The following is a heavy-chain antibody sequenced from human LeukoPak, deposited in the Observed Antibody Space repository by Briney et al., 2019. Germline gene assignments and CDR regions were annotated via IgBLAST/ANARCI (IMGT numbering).Heavy chain of an antibody. V-gene: IGHV3-21*01. CDR3: ARGVGATDFNFDY. CDR2: ISSSSSYI. CDR1: GFTFSSYS. Sequence: KPGGSLRLSCAASGFTFSSYSMNWVRQAPGKGLEWVSSISSSSSYIYYADSVKGRFTISRDNAKKSLYLQMNSLRAEDTAVYYCARGVGATDFNFDYWGQGTLVTVSS. J-gene: IGHJ4*02. D-gene: IGHD1-26*01.